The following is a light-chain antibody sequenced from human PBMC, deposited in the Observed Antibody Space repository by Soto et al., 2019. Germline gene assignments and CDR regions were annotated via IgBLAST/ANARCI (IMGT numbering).Light chain of an antibody. Sequence: DIQMTQSPSTLSASVGDRVTITCRASESISRLLAWYQQKPGRVPTLLIYKASTLESGVPSRFSGSGSGTEFSLTISSLQPDDFATYYCQQYDSYPLTFGQGTRLEIK. V-gene: IGKV1-5*03. J-gene: IGKJ5*01. CDR1: ESISRL. CDR3: QQYDSYPLT. CDR2: KAS.